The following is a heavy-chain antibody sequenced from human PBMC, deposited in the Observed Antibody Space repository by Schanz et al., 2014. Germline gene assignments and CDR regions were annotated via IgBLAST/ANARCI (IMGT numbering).Heavy chain of an antibody. CDR2: ISPYNGNT. D-gene: IGHD2-2*01. CDR1: GYAFSDYG. J-gene: IGHJ5*02. Sequence: QVQLEQSGAEVKKPGASVKVSCKTSGYAFSDYGITWVRQAPGQGLEWMGWISPYNGNTNYAPKVQGRVTVTTDTSTSTVYMELSSLRSEDTAVYYCARDRRRYCSTASCLHDNWFDPWGQGTLVIVSS. CDR3: ARDRRRYCSTASCLHDNWFDP. V-gene: IGHV1-18*01.